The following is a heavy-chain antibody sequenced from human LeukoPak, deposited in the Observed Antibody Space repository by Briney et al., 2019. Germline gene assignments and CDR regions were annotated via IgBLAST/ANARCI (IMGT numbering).Heavy chain of an antibody. J-gene: IGHJ4*02. CDR3: ATLVAYYYGSGSYLDY. D-gene: IGHD3-10*01. CDR2: ISGSGGST. V-gene: IGHV3-23*01. Sequence: PGGSLRLSCAASGFTFSSYAMSWVRQAPGKGLEWVSAISGSGGSTYYADSVKGRFTISRDNSKNTLYLQMNSLRAEDTAVYYCATLVAYYYGSGSYLDYWGQGTLVTVSS. CDR1: GFTFSSYA.